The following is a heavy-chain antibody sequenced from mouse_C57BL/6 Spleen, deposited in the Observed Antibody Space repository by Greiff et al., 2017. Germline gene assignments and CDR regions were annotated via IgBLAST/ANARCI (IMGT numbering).Heavy chain of an antibody. CDR1: GYTFTSYW. J-gene: IGHJ4*01. CDR3: ARKRTHAMDY. Sequence: QVQLKQPGAELVRPGSSVKLSCKASGYTFTSYWMDWVKQRPGQGLEWIGNIYPSDSETHYNQKFKDKATLTVDKSSSTAYMQLSSLTSEDSAVYYCARKRTHAMDYWGQGTSVTVSS. CDR2: IYPSDSET. V-gene: IGHV1-61*01.